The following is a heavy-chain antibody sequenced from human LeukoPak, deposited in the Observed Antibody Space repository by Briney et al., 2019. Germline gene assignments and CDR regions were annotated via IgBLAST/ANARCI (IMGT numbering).Heavy chain of an antibody. CDR3: AKDRVAGYYYGMDV. J-gene: IGHJ6*02. D-gene: IGHD6-19*01. CDR2: ISWNSGSI. V-gene: IGHV3-9*01. CDR1: GFTFDDYA. Sequence: PGRSLRLSCAASGFTFDDYAMHWVRQAPGKGLEWVSGISWNSGSIGYTDSVKGRFTISRDNAKNSLYLQMNSLRAEDTALYYCAKDRVAGYYYGMDVWGQGTTVTVSS.